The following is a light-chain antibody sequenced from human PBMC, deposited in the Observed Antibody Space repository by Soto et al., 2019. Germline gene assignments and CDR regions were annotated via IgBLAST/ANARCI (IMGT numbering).Light chain of an antibody. CDR2: GAS. V-gene: IGKV1-6*01. CDR1: QDIRND. CDR3: LHDYNYPRT. Sequence: AIQMTQSPSSLSAYVGDRVTITCRASQDIRNDLGWYQQKPGKDPKLLIYGASRLHTGVPSRFSGGGSGTYFTLTISSLLTEDFATYYCLHDYNYPRTFGQGTKVEVK. J-gene: IGKJ1*01.